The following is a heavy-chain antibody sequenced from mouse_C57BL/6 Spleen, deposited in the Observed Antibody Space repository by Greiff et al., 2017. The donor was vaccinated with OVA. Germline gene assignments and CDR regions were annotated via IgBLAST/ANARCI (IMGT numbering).Heavy chain of an antibody. V-gene: IGHV1-19*01. Sequence: EVQLQQSGPVLVKPGASVKMSCKASGYTFTDYYMNWVKQSHGKSLEWIGVINPYNGGTSYNQKFKGKATLTVDKSSSTAYMELYSLTSEDSAVYYCARSDYYGSSYGYWGQGTTLTVSS. CDR2: INPYNGGT. CDR3: ARSDYYGSSYGY. J-gene: IGHJ2*01. D-gene: IGHD1-1*01. CDR1: GYTFTDYY.